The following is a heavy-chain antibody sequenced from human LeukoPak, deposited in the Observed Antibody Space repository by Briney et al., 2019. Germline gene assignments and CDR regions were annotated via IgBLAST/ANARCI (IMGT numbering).Heavy chain of an antibody. V-gene: IGHV4-59*01. Sequence: AETLSLTCTVSGGSISSYYWSWIRQPPGKGLEWIGDIYYSGSTNYNPSLKSRVTISVDTSKNQFSLKLSTVTAANPAQCYRARDPRAGYTLFEHWAQGPLVPVSS. J-gene: IGHJ1*01. CDR2: IYYSGST. CDR3: ARDPRAGYTLFEH. CDR1: GGSISSYY. D-gene: IGHD5-24*01.